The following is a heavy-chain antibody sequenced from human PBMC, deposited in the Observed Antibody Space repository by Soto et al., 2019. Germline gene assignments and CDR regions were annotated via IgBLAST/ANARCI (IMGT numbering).Heavy chain of an antibody. CDR2: IIPTLGIV. V-gene: IGHV1-69*02. Sequence: QVQLVQSGAEVKKPGSSVKVSCKASGGTFSSYTISWVRQAPGQGLEWMGRIIPTLGIVNYAENFQGRVTITADXXTXTXXMELSSLRSEDSAVYHCASGLGYCSSASCYQPSTGWGQGTLVTVSS. CDR3: ASGLGYCSSASCYQPSTG. J-gene: IGHJ4*02. D-gene: IGHD2-2*01. CDR1: GGTFSSYT.